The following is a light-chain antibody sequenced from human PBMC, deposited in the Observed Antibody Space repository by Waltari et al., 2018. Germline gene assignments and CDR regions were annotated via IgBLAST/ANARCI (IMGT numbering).Light chain of an antibody. CDR3: GTWDHSLHGVV. V-gene: IGLV1-51*01. CDR1: SSHIGTDP. CDR2: DNS. J-gene: IGLJ2*01. Sequence: QSVLTQPPSVSAAPGQKVTISCSGNSSHIGTDPVSWFQQLPGTVPKVVIYDNSERPPGIPDRFSGSKSGTSATLGITGLQTGDEACYYCGTWDHSLHGVVFGGGTELTVL.